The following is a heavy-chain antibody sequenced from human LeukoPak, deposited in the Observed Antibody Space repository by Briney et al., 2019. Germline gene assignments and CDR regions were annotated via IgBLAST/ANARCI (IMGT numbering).Heavy chain of an antibody. J-gene: IGHJ4*02. V-gene: IGHV3-7*01. CDR2: IKQDGSEK. D-gene: IGHD6-13*01. Sequence: GGSLRLSCEASGFTFSTYWMSWVRQAPGKGLEWVANIKQDGSEKYYVASVKGRFTISRDNAKNSLYLQMNSLRAEYTAMYYCARDSAGNDYWGQGTLVTVSS. CDR1: GFTFSTYW. CDR3: ARDSAGNDY.